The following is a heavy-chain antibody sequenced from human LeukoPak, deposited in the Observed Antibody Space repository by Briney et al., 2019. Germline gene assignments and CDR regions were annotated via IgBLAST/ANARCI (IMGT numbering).Heavy chain of an antibody. CDR1: GGSISSYY. V-gene: IGHV4-59*01. CDR3: ARAGSSGYLIDY. CDR2: IYYSGST. J-gene: IGHJ4*02. Sequence: SETLSLTCTVSGGSISSYYWSWIRRPPGKGLEWIGYIYYSGSTNYNPSLKSRVTISVDTSKNQFSLKLSSVTAADTAVYYCARAGSSGYLIDYWGQGTLVTVSS. D-gene: IGHD3-22*01.